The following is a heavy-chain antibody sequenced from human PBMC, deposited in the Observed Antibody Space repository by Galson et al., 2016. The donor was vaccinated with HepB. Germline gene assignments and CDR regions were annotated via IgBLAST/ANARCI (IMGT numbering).Heavy chain of an antibody. D-gene: IGHD3-10*01. V-gene: IGHV3-43D*03. CDR1: GFIFDEYA. CDR3: AKAPFGSGSYQYFDS. Sequence: SLRLSCAASGFIFDEYAMHWVRQAPGKGLEWVSLITLDGRKTYYRDSVKGRFSISRDNSKNSLYLQMNSLRTEDTAFYYCAKAPFGSGSYQYFDSWGRGTLVTVSS. CDR2: ITLDGRKT. J-gene: IGHJ4*02.